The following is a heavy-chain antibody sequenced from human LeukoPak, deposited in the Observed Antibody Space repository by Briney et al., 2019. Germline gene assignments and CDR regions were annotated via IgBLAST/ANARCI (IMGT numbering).Heavy chain of an antibody. Sequence: SETLSLTCTVSGYSISSSCYWGWLRQPPGKGLEWIGSIYYSGSTYYNPSLKSRVTISVDTSKNQFSLKLSSVTAADTAVYYCARGSAVWRFGESGPFDYWGQGTLVTVSS. D-gene: IGHD3-10*01. V-gene: IGHV4-38-2*02. CDR1: GYSISSSCY. J-gene: IGHJ4*02. CDR3: ARGSAVWRFGESGPFDY. CDR2: IYYSGST.